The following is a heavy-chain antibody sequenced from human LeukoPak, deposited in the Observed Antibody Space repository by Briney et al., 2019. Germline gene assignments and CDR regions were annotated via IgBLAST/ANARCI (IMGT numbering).Heavy chain of an antibody. V-gene: IGHV4-4*07. CDR3: ARQNGVGFATSMGDWFDP. J-gene: IGHJ5*02. CDR2: SDTSGST. Sequence: SETLSLTCTVSGGSISSYYWSWIRQPAGKGLEVIGLSDTSGSTNYNPSLNSRATMSVARSKTQFSLKLSSVTAVGTAVYYCARQNGVGFATSMGDWFDPWGQGTLVTVSS. D-gene: IGHD2-8*01. CDR1: GGSISSYY.